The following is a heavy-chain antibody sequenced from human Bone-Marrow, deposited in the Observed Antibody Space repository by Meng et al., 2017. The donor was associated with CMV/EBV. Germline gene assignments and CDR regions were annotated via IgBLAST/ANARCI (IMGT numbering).Heavy chain of an antibody. V-gene: IGHV3-48*04. CDR3: ARDARRYSGTYYYYYGMDV. CDR1: EITFSNYG. Sequence: GGPLRLSCEASEITFSNYGMNWVRQAPGKGLEWVSYINRGSTTIYYADSVEGRFTVSRDNTKNSLFLQMNSLRAEDTAVYYCARDARRYSGTYYYYYGMDVWGQGTTVTVSS. D-gene: IGHD1-26*01. J-gene: IGHJ6*02. CDR2: INRGSTTI.